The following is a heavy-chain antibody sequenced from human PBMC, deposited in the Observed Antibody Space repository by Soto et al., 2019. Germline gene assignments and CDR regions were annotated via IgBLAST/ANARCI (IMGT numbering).Heavy chain of an antibody. D-gene: IGHD2-15*01. J-gene: IGHJ4*02. Sequence: EVQLVESGGGLVQPGGSLRLSCAASGFSFSSYWMIWARQVPGKGLEWLAKINQDGSEKTYVDSVRGRFTISRDNAKSSVYLQLGSLRAEDTAVYFCSRLSRGAPGGSCWGQGTMVTVSS. CDR2: INQDGSEK. CDR1: GFSFSSYW. V-gene: IGHV3-7*03. CDR3: SRLSRGAPGGSC.